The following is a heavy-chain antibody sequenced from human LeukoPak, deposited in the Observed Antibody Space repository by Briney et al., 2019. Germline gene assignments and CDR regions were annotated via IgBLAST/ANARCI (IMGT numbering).Heavy chain of an antibody. D-gene: IGHD3-10*01. CDR1: GFTFSSYA. V-gene: IGHV3-33*06. Sequence: PGRSLRLSCAASGFTFSSYAMHWVRQAPGKGLEWVAVIWYDGSNTYYADSVKGRFTTSRDNSKNTLYLQMNSLRAEDTAVYYCAKDGENWGQGTLVTVSS. CDR2: IWYDGSNT. J-gene: IGHJ4*02. CDR3: AKDGEN.